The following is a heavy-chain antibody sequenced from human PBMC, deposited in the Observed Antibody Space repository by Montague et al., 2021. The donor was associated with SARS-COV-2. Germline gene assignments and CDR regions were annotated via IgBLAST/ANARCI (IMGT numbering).Heavy chain of an antibody. D-gene: IGHD2-2*01. CDR3: ARQVHIYCRSTSCPFDY. V-gene: IGHV5-51*01. CDR2: IYPEDSDT. CDR1: GYSFTSYW. J-gene: IGHJ4*02. Sequence: QSGAEVKKPGESLKISCEGSGYSFTSYWIAWVRQMPGKGLEWMGIIYPEDSDTRYSPSFQGHVTISADKSMNTAFLQWSSLRASDTAIHYCARQVHIYCRSTSCPFDYWGQGTLVTVSS.